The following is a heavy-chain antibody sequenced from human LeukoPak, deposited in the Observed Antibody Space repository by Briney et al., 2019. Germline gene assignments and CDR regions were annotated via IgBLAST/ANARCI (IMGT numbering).Heavy chain of an antibody. V-gene: IGHV1-46*01. D-gene: IGHD6-13*01. Sequence: ASVKVSCKASGYTFTSYYMHWVRQAPGQGLEWMGIINPSGGSTSYAQKFQGRVTITGDTSASTAYMEPSSLRSEDTAVYYCARGPAAAYWGQGTLVTVSS. CDR1: GYTFTSYY. CDR3: ARGPAAAY. CDR2: INPSGGST. J-gene: IGHJ4*02.